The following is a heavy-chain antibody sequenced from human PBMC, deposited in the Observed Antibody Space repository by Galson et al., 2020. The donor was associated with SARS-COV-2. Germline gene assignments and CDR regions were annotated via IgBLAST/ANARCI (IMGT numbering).Heavy chain of an antibody. D-gene: IGHD3-9*01. CDR2: IYYSGST. CDR3: ARERYEILTGYYGADAFDI. J-gene: IGHJ3*02. CDR1: GGSISSYY. V-gene: IGHV4-59*01. Sequence: SETLSLTCTVSGGSISSYYWSCIRPPPGKGLEWIGYIYYSGSTNYNPSLKSRVTISVDTSKNQFSLKLSSVTAADTAVYYCARERYEILTGYYGADAFDIWGQGTMVTVSS.